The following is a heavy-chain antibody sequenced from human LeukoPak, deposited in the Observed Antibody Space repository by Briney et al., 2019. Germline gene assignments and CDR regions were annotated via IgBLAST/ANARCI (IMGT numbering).Heavy chain of an antibody. D-gene: IGHD4-17*01. CDR1: GGSFSGYY. CDR3: ARNRFDYGDHSDFDY. J-gene: IGHJ4*02. CDR2: IYYSGST. Sequence: SETLSLTCAVYGGSFSGYYWSWIRQPPGKGLEWIGYIYYSGSTNYNPSLKSRVTISVDTSKNQFSLKLSSVTAADTAVYYCARNRFDYGDHSDFDYWGQGTLVTVSS. V-gene: IGHV4-59*08.